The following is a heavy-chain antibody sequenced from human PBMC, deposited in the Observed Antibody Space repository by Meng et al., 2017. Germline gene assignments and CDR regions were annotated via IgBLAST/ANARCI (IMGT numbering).Heavy chain of an antibody. CDR3: ARVPTINYYDSSGYEDY. D-gene: IGHD3-22*01. CDR1: GGSFSGYY. V-gene: IGHV4-34*01. J-gene: IGHJ4*02. CDR2: INHSGST. Sequence: SETLSLTCAVYGGSFSGYYWSWNRQPPGKGLEWIGEINHSGSTNYNPSLKSRVTTSVDTSKNQFSLKLSSVTAADTAVYYCARVPTINYYDSSGYEDYWGQGTLVTVSS.